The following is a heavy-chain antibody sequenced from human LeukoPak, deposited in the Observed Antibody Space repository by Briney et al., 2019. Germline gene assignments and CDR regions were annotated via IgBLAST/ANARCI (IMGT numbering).Heavy chain of an antibody. J-gene: IGHJ6*03. CDR1: GYTFTGYD. V-gene: IGHV1-2*02. CDR2: INPNSGGT. CDR3: ARDCYREYYYYYMAV. Sequence: GASVKVSCRASGYTFTGYDMHWVRQAPGQGLEGRGWINPNSGGTNYAQKFQGRVTMTRDASISTAYMELSRLRSDDTAVSYCARDCYREYYYYYMAVWGKGTTVTVSS. D-gene: IGHD2-2*01.